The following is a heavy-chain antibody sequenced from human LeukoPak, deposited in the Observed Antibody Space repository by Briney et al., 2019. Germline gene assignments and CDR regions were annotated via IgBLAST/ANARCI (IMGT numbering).Heavy chain of an antibody. CDR2: ITHTGDTS. J-gene: IGHJ4*02. D-gene: IGHD3/OR15-3a*01. V-gene: IGHV3-74*01. CDR3: ARDRDGLGDF. Sequence: GGSLRLSCAASGFPFSNYWMHWVRQAPGKGLEWVSRITHTGDTSGYADPVRGRFTISRDNTKNTLYLDMNSLRADDRAVYYCARDRDGLGDFWGQGTLVTVSS. CDR1: GFPFSNYW.